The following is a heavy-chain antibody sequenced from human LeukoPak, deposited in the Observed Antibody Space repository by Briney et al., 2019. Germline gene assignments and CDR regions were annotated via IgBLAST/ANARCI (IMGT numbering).Heavy chain of an antibody. CDR3: AKDRPAYYYDSSGYYYVDKFDY. Sequence: GGSLRLSCAASGFTFSSYAMSWVRQAPGKGLEWVSAISGSGGSTYYADSVKGRFTISRDNSKNTPYLQMNSLRAEDTAVYYCAKDRPAYYYDSSGYYYVDKFDYWGQGTLVTVSS. D-gene: IGHD3-22*01. J-gene: IGHJ4*02. CDR2: ISGSGGST. CDR1: GFTFSSYA. V-gene: IGHV3-23*01.